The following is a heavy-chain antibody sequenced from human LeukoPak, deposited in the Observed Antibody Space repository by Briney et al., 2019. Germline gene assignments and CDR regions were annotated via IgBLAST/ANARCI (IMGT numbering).Heavy chain of an antibody. CDR3: ARAGYYDSSGTPINFDY. J-gene: IGHJ4*02. Sequence: PGGTLRLSCAASGFTFSSYGMSWVRQAPGKGLEWVSALSGSGGSTYYADSVKGRFTISRDNAKNSLYLQMNSLRAEDTALYYCARAGYYDSSGTPINFDYWGQGTLVTVSS. D-gene: IGHD3-22*01. CDR1: GFTFSSYG. V-gene: IGHV3-23*01. CDR2: LSGSGGST.